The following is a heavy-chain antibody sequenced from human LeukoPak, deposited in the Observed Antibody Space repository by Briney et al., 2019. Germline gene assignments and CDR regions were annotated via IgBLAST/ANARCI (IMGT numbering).Heavy chain of an antibody. J-gene: IGHJ6*02. CDR3: ARGYCSSTSCYVPGHYYYGMDV. CDR2: MNPNSGNT. V-gene: IGHV1-8*01. D-gene: IGHD2-2*01. Sequence: ASVKVSCKASGYTFTSYDTKWVRQATGQGLEWMGWMNPNSGNTGYAQKFEGRVTITRNTSISTAYRELSSLRSEDTAVYYCARGYCSSTSCYVPGHYYYGMDVWGQGTTVTVSS. CDR1: GYTFTSYD.